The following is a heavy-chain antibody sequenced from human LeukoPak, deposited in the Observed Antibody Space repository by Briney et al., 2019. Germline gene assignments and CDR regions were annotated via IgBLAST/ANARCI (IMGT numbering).Heavy chain of an antibody. J-gene: IGHJ4*02. Sequence: PGGSLRLSCAASGFTFSSYAMSWVRQAPGKGLEWVSAISGSGGSTYYADSVKGRFTISRDNAKNTLYLQMNSLRVEDTAVYYCARVGATAGLGYWGQGTLVTVSS. CDR2: ISGSGGST. CDR1: GFTFSSYA. V-gene: IGHV3-23*01. D-gene: IGHD1-26*01. CDR3: ARVGATAGLGY.